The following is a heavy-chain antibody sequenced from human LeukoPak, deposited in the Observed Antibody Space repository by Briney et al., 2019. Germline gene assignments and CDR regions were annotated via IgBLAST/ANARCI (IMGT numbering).Heavy chain of an antibody. D-gene: IGHD5-18*01. V-gene: IGHV1-2*02. CDR2: NNLNGGGT. Sequence: ASVKDSCKASGYTFTGYYMHWVRQAPGQGLEWMGWNNLNGGGTNYAQQFQGRVTMTRDKSMTTADMELSSLRSDDTAVYYCARRADTTMGNALDIWGQGTMVTVSS. J-gene: IGHJ3*02. CDR3: ARRADTTMGNALDI. CDR1: GYTFTGYY.